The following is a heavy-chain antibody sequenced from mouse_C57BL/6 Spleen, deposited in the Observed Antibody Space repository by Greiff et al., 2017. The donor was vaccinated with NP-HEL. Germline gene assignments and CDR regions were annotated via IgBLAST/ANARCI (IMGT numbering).Heavy chain of an antibody. J-gene: IGHJ4*01. Sequence: VQLQQSGAELVRPGASVTLSCKASGYTFTDYEMHWVKQTPVHGLEWIGAIDPETGGTAYNQKFKGKAILTAEKSSSTAYIELRSLTSEDSAVYYCTRLYQLGGYAMDYWGQGTSVTVSS. CDR1: GYTFTDYE. D-gene: IGHD2-5*01. V-gene: IGHV1-15*01. CDR3: TRLYQLGGYAMDY. CDR2: IDPETGGT.